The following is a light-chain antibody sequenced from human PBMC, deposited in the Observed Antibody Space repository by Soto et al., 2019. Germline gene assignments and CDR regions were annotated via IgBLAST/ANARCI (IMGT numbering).Light chain of an antibody. CDR2: EDN. V-gene: IGLV6-57*01. CDR3: QSYDATNQV. Sequence: NFMLTQPHSVSESPGKTVIISCTRSSGSIASNYVQWYQQRPGSSPTTVIYEDNQRPSGVPDRFSGSIDSSSNSASLTISGLETEDEADYYCQSYDATNQVFGGGKKVTVL. J-gene: IGLJ3*02. CDR1: SGSIASNY.